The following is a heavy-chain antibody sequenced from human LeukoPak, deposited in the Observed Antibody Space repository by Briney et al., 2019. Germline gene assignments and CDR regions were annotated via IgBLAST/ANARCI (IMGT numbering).Heavy chain of an antibody. CDR3: ARGLSGGNWFDP. CDR1: GGSFSGYY. D-gene: IGHD3-16*02. Sequence: SETLSLTCAVYGGSFSGYYWSWIRQPPGKGLEWIGGINHSGSTNYNPSLKSRVTISVDTSKNQFSLKLSSVNAADTAVYYCARGLSGGNWFDPWGQGTLVTVSS. CDR2: INHSGST. J-gene: IGHJ5*02. V-gene: IGHV4-34*01.